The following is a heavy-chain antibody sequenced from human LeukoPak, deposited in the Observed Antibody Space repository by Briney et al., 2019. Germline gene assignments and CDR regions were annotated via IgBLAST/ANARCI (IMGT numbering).Heavy chain of an antibody. D-gene: IGHD4-11*01. CDR1: GFSFTNYW. V-gene: IGHV5-51*01. CDR2: IYPGDSDT. J-gene: IGHJ5*02. CDR3: AKRRRDGLQSPNWFDP. Sequence: GESLKISCQGSGFSFTNYWIGWVRQVPGKGLEWVGLIYPGDSDTLYSPSFQGLVTISADKSISSVYLQWSSLQASDTAVYYCAKRRRDGLQSPNWFDPWGQGTLVIVSS.